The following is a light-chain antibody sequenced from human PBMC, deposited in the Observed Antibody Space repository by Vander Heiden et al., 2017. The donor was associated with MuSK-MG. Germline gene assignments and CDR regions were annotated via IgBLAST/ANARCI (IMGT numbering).Light chain of an antibody. J-gene: IGKJ2*01. V-gene: IGKV1-39*01. CDR1: QSISSY. CDR2: AAS. Sequence: DIQMTQSPSSLSASVGDRVTITCRASQSISSYLNWYQQKPGKAPKLLIYAASSLQSGVPSRFSGSVSGTDFTLTISRLQPEDFATYYCQQSDSTPHTFGQGTKLEIK. CDR3: QQSDSTPHT.